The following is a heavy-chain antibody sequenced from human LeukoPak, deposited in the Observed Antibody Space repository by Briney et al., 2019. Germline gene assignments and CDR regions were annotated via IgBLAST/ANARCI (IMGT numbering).Heavy chain of an antibody. CDR3: ARDVPYDSSGYYEDAFDI. D-gene: IGHD3-22*01. CDR1: GFTVSSNY. V-gene: IGHV3-53*01. CDR2: IYSGGST. J-gene: IGHJ3*02. Sequence: GGSLRLSCAASGFTVSSNYMSWVRQAPGKGLEWVSVIYSGGSTYYADSVKGRFTIYRDNSKNTLYLQMNSLRAEDTAVYYCARDVPYDSSGYYEDAFDIWGQGTMVTVSS.